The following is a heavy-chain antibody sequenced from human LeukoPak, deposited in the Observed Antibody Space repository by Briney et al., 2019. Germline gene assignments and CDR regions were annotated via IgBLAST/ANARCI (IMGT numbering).Heavy chain of an antibody. J-gene: IGHJ4*02. CDR2: IYYSGST. Sequence: HPSETLSLTCTVSGGSISSGGYYRSWIRQHPGKGLEWIGYIYYSGSTYYNPSLKSRVTISVDTSKNQFSLKLSSVTAADTAVYYCAREINSGYDTYYFDYWGQGTLVTVSS. V-gene: IGHV4-31*03. CDR1: GGSISSGGYY. D-gene: IGHD5-12*01. CDR3: AREINSGYDTYYFDY.